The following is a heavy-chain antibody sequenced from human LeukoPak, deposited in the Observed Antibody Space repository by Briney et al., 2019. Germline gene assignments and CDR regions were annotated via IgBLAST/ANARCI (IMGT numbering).Heavy chain of an antibody. V-gene: IGHV4-38-2*01. Sequence: KPSETLSLTCAVSGYSISSGYYWGWIRQPPGKGLEWIGSIYHSGSIYYNPSLKSRVTISVDTSKNQFSLKLSSVTAADTAVYYCARALGYCSSTSCLYYFDYWGQGTLVTVSS. CDR1: GYSISSGYY. CDR3: ARALGYCSSTSCLYYFDY. CDR2: IYHSGSI. D-gene: IGHD2-2*01. J-gene: IGHJ4*02.